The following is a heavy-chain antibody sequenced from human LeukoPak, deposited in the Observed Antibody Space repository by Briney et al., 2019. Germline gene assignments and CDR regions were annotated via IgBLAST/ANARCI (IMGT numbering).Heavy chain of an antibody. CDR1: GYTFTGYY. D-gene: IGHD1-26*01. J-gene: IGHJ6*03. CDR3: ARGASGYFYYYMDV. Sequence: ASVKVSCKASGYTFTGYYMHWVRQAPGQGLEWMGGIIPIFGTTSYAQKFQGRVTITADESTSTAYMDLSSLRSEDTAVYYCARGASGYFYYYMDVWGKGTTVTVSS. CDR2: IIPIFGTT. V-gene: IGHV1-69*13.